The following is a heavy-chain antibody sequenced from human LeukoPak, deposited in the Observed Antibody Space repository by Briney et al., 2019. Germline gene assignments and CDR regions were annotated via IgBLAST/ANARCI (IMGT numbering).Heavy chain of an antibody. J-gene: IGHJ5*02. CDR3: ARHKTNWFDP. CDR1: GGSISSYF. Sequence: PSETLSLTCIVSGGSISSYFWSWIRQPPGKGLEWIGYIFYSGSTDYNPSLKSRVTISVDTSRNQFSLNLYSVTAADTAVYYCARHKTNWFDPWGQGTLVTVSS. CDR2: IFYSGST. V-gene: IGHV4-59*08.